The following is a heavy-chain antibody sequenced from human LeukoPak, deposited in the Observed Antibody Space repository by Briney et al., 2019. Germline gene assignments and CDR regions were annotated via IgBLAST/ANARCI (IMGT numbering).Heavy chain of an antibody. V-gene: IGHV4-34*01. CDR1: GGSFSGYY. D-gene: IGHD2-2*01. J-gene: IGHJ6*03. Sequence: PSETLSLTCAVYGGSFSGYYWNWIRQPPGKGLEWIGEINHSGSTNYNPSLKSRVTISVDTSKNQFSLKLSSVTAADTAVYYCARGVPAAMEQLHMDVWGKGTTVTVSS. CDR2: INHSGST. CDR3: ARGVPAAMEQLHMDV.